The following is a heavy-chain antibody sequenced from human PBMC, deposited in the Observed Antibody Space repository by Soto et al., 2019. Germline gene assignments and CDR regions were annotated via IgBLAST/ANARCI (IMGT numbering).Heavy chain of an antibody. D-gene: IGHD4-17*01. CDR3: ARATTVTTFLPAYYFDY. CDR1: GYTFTSHY. Sequence: ASVKVSCKASGYTFTSHYMHWVRQAPGQGLEWMGIINPSGGSTSYAQKFQGRVTMTRDTSTSTVYMELSSLRSEDTAVYYCARATTVTTFLPAYYFDYWGQGTLVTVSS. J-gene: IGHJ4*02. V-gene: IGHV1-46*03. CDR2: INPSGGST.